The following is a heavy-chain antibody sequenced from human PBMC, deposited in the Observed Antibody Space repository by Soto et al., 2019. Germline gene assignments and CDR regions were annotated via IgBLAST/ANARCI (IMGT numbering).Heavy chain of an antibody. Sequence: GGSLRLSCAASGFTFSSYGMHWVRQAPGKGLEWVAVISYDGSNKYYADSVKGRFTISRDNSKNTLYLQMNSLRAEDTAVYYCARDFIAAAGTGFDYWGQGTLVTV. CDR2: ISYDGSNK. D-gene: IGHD6-13*01. CDR1: GFTFSSYG. CDR3: ARDFIAAAGTGFDY. J-gene: IGHJ4*02. V-gene: IGHV3-30*03.